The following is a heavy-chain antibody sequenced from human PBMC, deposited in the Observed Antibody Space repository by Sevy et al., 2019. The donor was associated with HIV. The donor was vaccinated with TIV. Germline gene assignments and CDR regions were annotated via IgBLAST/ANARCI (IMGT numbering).Heavy chain of an antibody. D-gene: IGHD6-19*01. CDR2: IIPILGTT. Sequence: SVKVSCKASGGIFKTYGFSWVRQAPGQGPEWVGGIIPILGTTNYAQKFQDRVTISADEYTKTVHMELRNLRSEDTGMYYCARGGGNGWYYFDYWGQETLVTVSS. V-gene: IGHV1-69*13. CDR3: ARGGGNGWYYFDY. CDR1: GGIFKTYG. J-gene: IGHJ4*02.